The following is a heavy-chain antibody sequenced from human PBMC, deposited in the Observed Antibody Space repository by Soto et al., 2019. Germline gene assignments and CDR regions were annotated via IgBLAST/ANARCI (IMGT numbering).Heavy chain of an antibody. D-gene: IGHD6-13*01. CDR3: ARVFSDSSSFFAP. CDR1: GGSISSGGYY. V-gene: IGHV4-31*03. J-gene: IGHJ5*02. CDR2: IYYSGST. Sequence: SETLSLTCTVSGGSISSGGYYWSGIRQHPGKGLEWIGYIYYSGSTYYNPSLKSRVTISVDTSKNQFSLKLSSVTAADTAVYYCARVFSDSSSFFAPWGQGTLVTVSS.